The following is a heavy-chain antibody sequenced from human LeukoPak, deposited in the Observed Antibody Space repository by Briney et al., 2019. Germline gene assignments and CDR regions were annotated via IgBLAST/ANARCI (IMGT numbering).Heavy chain of an antibody. CDR1: GFTFSNAW. D-gene: IGHD1-20*01. J-gene: IGHJ6*03. CDR3: ARGLYNWNYYYYYYMDV. CDR2: IYYSGST. Sequence: PGGSLRLSCAASGFTFSNAWMSWVRQAPGKGLEWIGSIYYSGSTYYNPSLKSRVTISVDTSKNQFSLKLSSVTAADTAVYYCARGLYNWNYYYYYYMDVWGKGTTVTVSS. V-gene: IGHV4-38-2*01.